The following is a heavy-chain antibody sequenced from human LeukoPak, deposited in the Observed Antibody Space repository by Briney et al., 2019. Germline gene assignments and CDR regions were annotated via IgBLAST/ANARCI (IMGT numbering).Heavy chain of an antibody. Sequence: GGSLRLSCAASGFTFSSYAMSWDRQAPGKGLEWVSAISGSGGSTYYADSVKGRFTISRDNSKNTLYLQMNSLRAEDTAVYYCAKVGSWYPEYNWFDPWGQGTLVTVSS. CDR2: ISGSGGST. CDR3: AKVGSWYPEYNWFDP. J-gene: IGHJ5*02. D-gene: IGHD6-13*01. V-gene: IGHV3-23*01. CDR1: GFTFSSYA.